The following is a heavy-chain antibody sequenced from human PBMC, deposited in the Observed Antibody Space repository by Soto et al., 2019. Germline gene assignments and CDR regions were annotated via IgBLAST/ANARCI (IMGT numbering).Heavy chain of an antibody. J-gene: IGHJ6*02. Sequence: GGSLRLSCAASGFTFSSYSMNWVRQAPGKGLEWVSSISSSSSYIYYADSVKGRFTISRDNAKNSLYLQMNSLRAEDTAVYYCARGRTLKRPYGMDVWGQATKLTVSS. V-gene: IGHV3-21*01. CDR1: GFTFSSYS. CDR2: ISSSSSYI. CDR3: ARGRTLKRPYGMDV.